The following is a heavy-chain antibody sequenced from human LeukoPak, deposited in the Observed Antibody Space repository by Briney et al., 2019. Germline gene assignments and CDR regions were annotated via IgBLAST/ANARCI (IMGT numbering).Heavy chain of an antibody. V-gene: IGHV1-18*01. CDR1: GYIFTSYG. D-gene: IGHD3-10*01. Sequence: ASVKVSCKASGYIFTSYGISWVRQAPGQGLEWMGWISAYNGNTNYAQKFQGRVTMTRDTSTSTAYMELSSLRSEDTAVYYCARSGFGSGISFDPWGQGTLVTVSS. J-gene: IGHJ5*02. CDR3: ARSGFGSGISFDP. CDR2: ISAYNGNT.